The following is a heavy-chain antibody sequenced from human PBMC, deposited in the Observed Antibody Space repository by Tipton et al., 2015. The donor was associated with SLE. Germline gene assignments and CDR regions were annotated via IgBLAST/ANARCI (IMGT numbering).Heavy chain of an antibody. Sequence: TLSLTCTVSGGSISSHYWSWIRQPPGKRLEWIGHVHSSGSTFYNPSLKSRVSISMDTSKNQVSLRITSVTAADTAVYYCATSGYDFLSWFDPWGQGTPVTVSS. J-gene: IGHJ5*02. D-gene: IGHD5-12*01. CDR3: ATSGYDFLSWFDP. CDR2: VHSSGST. V-gene: IGHV4-59*11. CDR1: GGSISSHY.